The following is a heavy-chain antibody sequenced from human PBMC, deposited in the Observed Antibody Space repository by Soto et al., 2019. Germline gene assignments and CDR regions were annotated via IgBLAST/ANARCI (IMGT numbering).Heavy chain of an antibody. CDR3: ARGKSSSASFDY. Sequence: SVKVSCKASGGTFSIYAISWVRQAPGQGLEWMGGIIPIFGTANYAQKFQGRVTITADESTSTAYMELSSLRSEDTAVYYCARGKSSSASFDYWGQGTLVTVSS. CDR1: GGTFSIYA. J-gene: IGHJ4*02. CDR2: IIPIFGTA. D-gene: IGHD6-6*01. V-gene: IGHV1-69*13.